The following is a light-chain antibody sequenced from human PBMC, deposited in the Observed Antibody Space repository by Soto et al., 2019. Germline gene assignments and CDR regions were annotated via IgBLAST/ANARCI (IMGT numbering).Light chain of an antibody. Sequence: DIQMTQSPSSLSASIGDRVTITCRASQDIRDYLVWYQQRPGKVPSLLISAASALQSGVPSRFSGSGFGTAFTLTISSLQSEDVATYYCQKYGGAPYTVGPGTKVDLK. CDR3: QKYGGAPYT. CDR1: QDIRDY. J-gene: IGKJ3*01. V-gene: IGKV1-27*01. CDR2: AAS.